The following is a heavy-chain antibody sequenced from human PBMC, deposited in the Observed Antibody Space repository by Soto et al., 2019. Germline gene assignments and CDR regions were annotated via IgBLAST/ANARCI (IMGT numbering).Heavy chain of an antibody. D-gene: IGHD3-16*01. CDR1: GFTASSNY. Sequence: EVQLVESGGGLVQPGGSLRLPCAASGFTASSNYMSWVRQAPGKGLEWVSVIYSGGSTYYADYVKGRFTISRDNSKNTLYLQMNSLRAEDTAVYYCARDAYDYIWGSPSGPYYYYYMDVWGKGTTVTVSS. CDR2: IYSGGST. J-gene: IGHJ6*03. V-gene: IGHV3-66*01. CDR3: ARDAYDYIWGSPSGPYYYYYMDV.